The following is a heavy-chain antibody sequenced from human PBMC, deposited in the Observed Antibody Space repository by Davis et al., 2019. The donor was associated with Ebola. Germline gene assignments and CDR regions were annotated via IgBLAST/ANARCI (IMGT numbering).Heavy chain of an antibody. J-gene: IGHJ3*02. Sequence: GESLKISCKGSGYSFTSYWIGWVRQMPGKGLEWMGIIYPGDSDTRYSPSFQGQVTISADKSISTAYLQWSSLKASDTAMYYCARHMIAAAGYDAFDIWGQGTMVTVSS. V-gene: IGHV5-51*01. CDR3: ARHMIAAAGYDAFDI. CDR2: IYPGDSDT. CDR1: GYSFTSYW. D-gene: IGHD6-13*01.